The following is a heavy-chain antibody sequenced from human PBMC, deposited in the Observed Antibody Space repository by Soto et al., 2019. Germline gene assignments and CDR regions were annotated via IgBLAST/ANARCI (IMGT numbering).Heavy chain of an antibody. V-gene: IGHV3-23*01. Sequence: EVQLLDSGGGLVQPGGSLRLSCAASGFTFSGYALTWFRQAPGKGLEWVSAISGGGDATFYADSVKGRFTISRDNSKNTLYLQMNTLRAEDTAVYYCARKVXXSTGXPXXWYFDLWGRGTLVTVSS. CDR3: ARKVXXSTGXPXXWYFDL. J-gene: IGHJ2*01. CDR2: ISGGGDAT. CDR1: GFTFSGYA.